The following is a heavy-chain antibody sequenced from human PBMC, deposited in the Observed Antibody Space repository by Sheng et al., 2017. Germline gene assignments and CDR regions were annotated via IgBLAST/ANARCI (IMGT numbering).Heavy chain of an antibody. V-gene: IGHV3-9*03. CDR1: GFTFDDYA. J-gene: IGHJ4*02. D-gene: IGHD3-3*01. CDR3: VRAGEDFWSGRYFDY. CDR2: ISWNSGTT. Sequence: EVQLVESGGGLVQPGRSLRLSCAASGFTFDDYAMHWVRQIPGKGLEWVSGISWNSGTTDYADSVMGRFTISRDNAQNSLYLQMNSLRPEDMALYYCVRAGEDFWSGRYFDYWGQGTLVTVSS.